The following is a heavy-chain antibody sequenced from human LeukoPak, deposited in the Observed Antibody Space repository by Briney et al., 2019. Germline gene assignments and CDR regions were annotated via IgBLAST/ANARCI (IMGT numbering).Heavy chain of an antibody. CDR3: AKSGSSGYYPFDY. CDR2: ISGSGGST. Sequence: GGCLRLSCAASGFTFSSYAMSWVRQAPGKGLEWVSAISGSGGSTYYADSVKGRFTISRDNSKNTLYLQMNSLRAEDTAVYYCAKSGSSGYYPFDYWGQGTLVTVSS. D-gene: IGHD3-22*01. CDR1: GFTFSSYA. V-gene: IGHV3-23*01. J-gene: IGHJ4*02.